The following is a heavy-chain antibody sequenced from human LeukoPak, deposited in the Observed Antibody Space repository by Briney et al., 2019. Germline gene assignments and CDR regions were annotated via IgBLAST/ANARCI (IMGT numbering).Heavy chain of an antibody. Sequence: SVKVSCKAPGGTFSSYAISWVRQAPGQGLEWMGGIIPIFGTANYAQKFQGRVTITADESTSTAYMELSSLRAEDTAVYYCAKVEAMITFGGVIEHFDYWGQGTLVTVSS. D-gene: IGHD3-16*02. CDR2: IIPIFGTA. CDR1: GGTFSSYA. J-gene: IGHJ4*02. V-gene: IGHV1-69*13. CDR3: AKVEAMITFGGVIEHFDY.